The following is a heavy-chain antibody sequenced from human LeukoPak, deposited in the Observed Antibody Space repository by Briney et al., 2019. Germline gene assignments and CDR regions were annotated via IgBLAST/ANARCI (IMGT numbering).Heavy chain of an antibody. D-gene: IGHD6-19*01. CDR2: IYHSGST. J-gene: IGHJ4*02. V-gene: IGHV4-59*12. CDR3: ARGVVAGPSYYFDY. Sequence: SETLSLTCTVSGGSISSYYWSWIRQPPGKGLEWIGYIYHSGSTYYNPSLKSRVTISVDRSKNQFSLKLSSVTAADTAVYYCARGVVAGPSYYFDYWGQGTLVTVSS. CDR1: GGSISSYY.